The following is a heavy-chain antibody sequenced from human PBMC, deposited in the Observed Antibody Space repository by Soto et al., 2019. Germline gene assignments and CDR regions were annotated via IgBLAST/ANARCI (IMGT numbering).Heavy chain of an antibody. D-gene: IGHD3-22*01. Sequence: LRLSCAASGFTFSSYGMHWVRQAPGKGLEWVAVIWYDGSNKYYADSVKGRFTISRDNSKNTLYLQMNSLRAEDTAVYYWARDVEGGYYDSSGYYPDYWGQGTLVTISS. J-gene: IGHJ4*02. CDR3: ARDVEGGYYDSSGYYPDY. CDR1: GFTFSSYG. CDR2: IWYDGSNK. V-gene: IGHV3-33*01.